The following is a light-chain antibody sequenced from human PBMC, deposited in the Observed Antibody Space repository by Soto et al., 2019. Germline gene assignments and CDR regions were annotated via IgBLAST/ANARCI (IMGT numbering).Light chain of an antibody. CDR1: QSLLDSDDGNTY. J-gene: IGKJ4*01. Sequence: DIVMTQTPLSLPVTPGEPASISCGSSQSLLDSDDGNTYLDWYLQKPGQSPQLLIYTVSYRASGVPDRFSGSGSGTDFTLKISRVEAEDVGVYYCMQRIEFPLTFGGGTKVYIK. V-gene: IGKV2-40*01. CDR3: MQRIEFPLT. CDR2: TVS.